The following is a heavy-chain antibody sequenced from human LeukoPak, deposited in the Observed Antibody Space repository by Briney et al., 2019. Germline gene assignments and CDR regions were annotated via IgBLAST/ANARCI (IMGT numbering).Heavy chain of an antibody. CDR2: VFYSGNA. J-gene: IGHJ3*02. CDR3: ARQGSSWRDPDAFDI. V-gene: IGHV4-39*01. D-gene: IGHD6-13*01. Sequence: KSSETLSLTCTVSGGTISSSSYYWGWIRQPPGKGLGWIGSVFYSGNALYNPSLRSRLTISVDKFKNQFSLKLRSVTAADTAVYYCARQGSSWRDPDAFDIWGQGTMVTVSS. CDR1: GGTISSSSYY.